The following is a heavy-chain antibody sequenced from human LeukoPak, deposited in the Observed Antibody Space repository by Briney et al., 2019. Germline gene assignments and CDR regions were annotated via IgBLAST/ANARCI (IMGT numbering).Heavy chain of an antibody. V-gene: IGHV4-30-4*08. J-gene: IGHJ4*02. Sequence: SEILSLTCTVSGGSISSGDYYWSWLRQPPGTGLEWFGYIYYSGSTYYNPSLKSRVTISVATSKNQCSLKLSSVTAADTAVYYCARDRGRQLVDYFDYWGQGTLVTVSS. D-gene: IGHD6-13*01. CDR2: IYYSGST. CDR3: ARDRGRQLVDYFDY. CDR1: GGSISSGDYY.